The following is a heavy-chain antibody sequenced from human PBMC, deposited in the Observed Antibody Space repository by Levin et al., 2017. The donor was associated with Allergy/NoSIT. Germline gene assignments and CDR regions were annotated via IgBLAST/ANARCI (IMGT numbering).Heavy chain of an antibody. D-gene: IGHD6-13*01. Sequence: GESLKISCTTSGFTFSDHYMDWVRQAPGKGLEWIGRTRDKGSRYTTEYAASVKGRFTVSRDDSRNSLYLQMNSLKIEDTALYYCARVYSSTFGSDWLDSWGQGTLVTVSS. V-gene: IGHV3-72*01. CDR3: ARVYSSTFGSDWLDS. CDR1: GFTFSDHY. J-gene: IGHJ5*01. CDR2: TRDKGSRYTT.